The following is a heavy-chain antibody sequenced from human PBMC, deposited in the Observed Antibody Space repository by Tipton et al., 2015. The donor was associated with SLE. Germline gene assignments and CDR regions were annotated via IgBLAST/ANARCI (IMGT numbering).Heavy chain of an antibody. CDR1: GFTFRTYA. V-gene: IGHV3-23*01. D-gene: IGHD4-23*01. Sequence: SLRLSCAASGFTFRTYAMNWVRQAPGKGLEWVSIITGNGGLIRYADSVKGRFTISRDNFKNTLFLQMNILKTEDTAVYYCVKDNPVASYWGQGTLVTVSS. CDR2: ITGNGGLI. CDR3: VKDNPVASY. J-gene: IGHJ4*02.